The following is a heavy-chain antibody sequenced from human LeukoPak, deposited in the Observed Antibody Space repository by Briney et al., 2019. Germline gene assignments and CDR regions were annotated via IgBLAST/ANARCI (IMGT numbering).Heavy chain of an antibody. CDR1: GGSISSSSYY. V-gene: IGHV4-39*01. Sequence: SETLSLTCTVSGGSISSSSYYWGWIRQPPGKGLEWIGSIYYSGSTYYNPSLKSRVTISVDTSKNQFSLKLSSVTAADTAVYYCARPANSHYYADAFDIWGQGTMVTVSS. D-gene: IGHD3-10*01. CDR2: IYYSGST. CDR3: ARPANSHYYADAFDI. J-gene: IGHJ3*02.